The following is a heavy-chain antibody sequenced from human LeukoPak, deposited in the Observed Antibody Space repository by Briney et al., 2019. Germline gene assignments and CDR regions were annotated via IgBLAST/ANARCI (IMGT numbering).Heavy chain of an antibody. V-gene: IGHV4-34*01. D-gene: IGHD3-3*01. CDR2: INHSGST. Sequence: PSETLSLTCAVYGGSFSGYYWSWIRQPPGKGLEWIGEINHSGSTNYNPSLKSRVTISVDTSKKQFSLKLSSVTAADTAVYYCARHSGLRSPFDPWGQGTLVTVSS. J-gene: IGHJ5*02. CDR3: ARHSGLRSPFDP. CDR1: GGSFSGYY.